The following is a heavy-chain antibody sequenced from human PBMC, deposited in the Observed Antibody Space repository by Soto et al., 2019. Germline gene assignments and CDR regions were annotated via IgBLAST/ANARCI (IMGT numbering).Heavy chain of an antibody. V-gene: IGHV3-30*04. J-gene: IGHJ4*02. CDR2: LSYDGSNK. Sequence: PGGSLRLSCAASGVPFSSFVMHWVRQDPGKGLEWVAALSYDGSNKNYADSVKGRFTISRDNSKSTLYLQMNSLTIEDTAVYYCVRDGPRITIYGYGDYWGQGTLVTVSS. D-gene: IGHD3-3*01. CDR3: VRDGPRITIYGYGDY. CDR1: GVPFSSFV.